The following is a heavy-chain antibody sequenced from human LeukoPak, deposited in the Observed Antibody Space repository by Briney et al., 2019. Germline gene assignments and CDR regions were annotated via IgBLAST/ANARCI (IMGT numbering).Heavy chain of an antibody. CDR3: ARNAENYDFWSGRNWFDP. CDR2: ISAYNGNT. V-gene: IGHV1-18*01. Sequence: ASVKVSCKASGYTFTSYGISWVRQAPGQGLEWMGWISAYNGNTNYVQKVQGRVTMTTDTSTSTAYMELRSLRSDDTAVYYCARNAENYDFWSGRNWFDPWGQGTLVTVSS. CDR1: GYTFTSYG. J-gene: IGHJ5*02. D-gene: IGHD3-3*01.